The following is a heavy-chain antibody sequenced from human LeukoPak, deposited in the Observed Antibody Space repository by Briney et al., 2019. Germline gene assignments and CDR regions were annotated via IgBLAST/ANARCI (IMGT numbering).Heavy chain of an antibody. CDR3: ARGQSITIFGVVIPDYFDY. D-gene: IGHD3-3*01. CDR1: GFTFSDYY. V-gene: IGHV3-11*01. Sequence: GGSLRLSCAASGFTFSDYYMSWIRQAPGEGLEWVSYISSSGSTIYYADSVKGRFTISRDNAKNSLYLQMNSLRAEDTAVYYCARGQSITIFGVVIPDYFDYWGQGTLVTVSS. CDR2: ISSSGSTI. J-gene: IGHJ4*02.